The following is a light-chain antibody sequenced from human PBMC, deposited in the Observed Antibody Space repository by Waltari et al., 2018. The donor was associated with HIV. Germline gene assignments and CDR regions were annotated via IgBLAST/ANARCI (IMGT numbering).Light chain of an antibody. V-gene: IGLV2-14*01. CDR3: SSYTSTITVV. J-gene: IGLJ2*01. CDR2: SAS. CDR1: NCDLGDYNY. Sequence: QSALTKPASVSGTPGQSVTSSCPRTNCDLGDYNYVSWYHHHPGKAPKLIIFSASNRPSGVSNRFSGSKSGNTASLTISGLQAEDEADYYCSSYTSTITVVFGGGTKVTVL.